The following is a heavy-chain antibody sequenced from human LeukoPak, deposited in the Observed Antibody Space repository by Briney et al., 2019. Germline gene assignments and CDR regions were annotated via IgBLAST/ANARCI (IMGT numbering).Heavy chain of an antibody. V-gene: IGHV1-69*04. J-gene: IGHJ4*02. CDR1: GGTFSSYA. CDR2: IIPILGIA. CDR3: ARDHRYSGYEPPH. Sequence: SVKLSCKASGGTFSSYAISWVRQAPGQGLEWMGRIIPILGIANYAQKFQGRVTITADKSTSTAYMELSSLRSEDTAVYYCARDHRYSGYEPPHWGQGTLVTVSS. D-gene: IGHD5-12*01.